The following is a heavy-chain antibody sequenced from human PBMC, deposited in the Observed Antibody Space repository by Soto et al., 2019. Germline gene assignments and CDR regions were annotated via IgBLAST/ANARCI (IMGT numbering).Heavy chain of an antibody. CDR3: ARGSTIFGVVEYYYYGMDV. Sequence: ASVKVSCKASGGTFSSYAISWVRQAPGQGLEWMGGIIPIFGTANYARKFQGRVTITADESTSTAYMELSSLRSEDTAVYYCARGSTIFGVVEYYYYGMDVWGQGTTVTVSS. CDR2: IIPIFGTA. D-gene: IGHD3-3*01. V-gene: IGHV1-69*13. J-gene: IGHJ6*02. CDR1: GGTFSSYA.